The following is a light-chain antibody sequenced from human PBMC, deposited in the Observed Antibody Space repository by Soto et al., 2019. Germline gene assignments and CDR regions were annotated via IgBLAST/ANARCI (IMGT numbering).Light chain of an antibody. CDR1: RSVSSSY. CDR3: QQYDSSPPIT. V-gene: IGKV3-20*01. J-gene: IGKJ5*01. CDR2: GAS. Sequence: ALTHSAVTLSLSPGERATLSCRAIRSVSSSYLAWYQQRPGQAPRLLIYGASSRATGIPDRFSGSGSGTDFTLTISSLQPEDFAVYYCQQYDSSPPITFGQGTRLEIK.